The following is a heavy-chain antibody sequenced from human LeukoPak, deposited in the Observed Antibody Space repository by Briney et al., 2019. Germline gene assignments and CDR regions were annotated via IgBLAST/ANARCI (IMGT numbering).Heavy chain of an antibody. Sequence: GGSLRLSCAASGFTFSSYGMHWVRQAPGKGLEWVAAISYDGSNKDDADSVKGRFTISRDNSKNTLYLQMNSLRVEDTAVYYCAKGGRAAADRNFDLWGRGTLVTVSS. CDR3: AKGGRAAADRNFDL. D-gene: IGHD6-13*01. V-gene: IGHV3-30*18. CDR2: ISYDGSNK. J-gene: IGHJ2*01. CDR1: GFTFSSYG.